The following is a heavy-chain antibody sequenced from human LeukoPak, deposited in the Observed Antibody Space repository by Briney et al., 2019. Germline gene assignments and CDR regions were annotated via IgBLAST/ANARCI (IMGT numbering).Heavy chain of an antibody. D-gene: IGHD6-13*01. V-gene: IGHV3-30*02. CDR1: GFTFSSYG. CDR2: IRYDGSNK. CDR3: AKGSSSWPNWFDP. Sequence: GGSLRLSCAASGFTFSSYGMHWVRQAPGKGLEWVAFIRYDGSNKYYADSVKGRFTISRDNSKNTLYLQMNSLRAEDTAVYYCAKGSSSWPNWFDPWGQGTLVTVSS. J-gene: IGHJ5*02.